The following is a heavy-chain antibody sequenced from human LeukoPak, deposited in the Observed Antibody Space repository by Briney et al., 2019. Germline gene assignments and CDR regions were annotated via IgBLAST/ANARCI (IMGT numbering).Heavy chain of an antibody. CDR3: AKGDKPVIAMVKFDY. CDR2: INSDGSNT. D-gene: IGHD5-18*01. J-gene: IGHJ4*02. Sequence: GGSLRLSCAASGFTFSSYSMNWVRQAPGKGLVWVSRINSDGSNTNYADYAKGRFTTSNNNSKNTLYMQMNSLRAEETAVYYCAKGDKPVIAMVKFDYWGQGTLVTVSS. V-gene: IGHV3-74*01. CDR1: GFTFSSYS.